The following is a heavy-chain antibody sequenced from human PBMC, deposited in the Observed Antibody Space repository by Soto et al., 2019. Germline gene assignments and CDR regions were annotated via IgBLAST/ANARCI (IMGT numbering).Heavy chain of an antibody. J-gene: IGHJ4*02. CDR3: ASSFGSGSRAFYY. CDR1: GYTLAELS. CDR2: FDPEDGDT. D-gene: IGHD3-10*01. Sequence: ASVKVSCKVSGYTLAELSMHWVRQAPGKGLEWMGGFDPEDGDTNSAQKFQGRVTMTEDTSTGTAYMVLSSLRSEDTAVYYCASSFGSGSRAFYYWGQGALVTVSS. V-gene: IGHV1-24*01.